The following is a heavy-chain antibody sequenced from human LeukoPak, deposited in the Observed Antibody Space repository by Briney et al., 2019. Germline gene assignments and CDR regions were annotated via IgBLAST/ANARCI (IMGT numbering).Heavy chain of an antibody. V-gene: IGHV4-39*07. CDR3: ARDRRNFDVDY. CDR2: IYYSGTT. CDR1: GGSISSSGYY. D-gene: IGHD3-9*01. J-gene: IGHJ4*02. Sequence: SGTLSLTCTVSGGSISSSGYYWGWIRQPPGKGLEWMGSIYYSGTTYYHPSLKSRVTISLDTSKNQFSLKLSSVTAADTAVYYCARDRRNFDVDYWGQGTLVTVSS.